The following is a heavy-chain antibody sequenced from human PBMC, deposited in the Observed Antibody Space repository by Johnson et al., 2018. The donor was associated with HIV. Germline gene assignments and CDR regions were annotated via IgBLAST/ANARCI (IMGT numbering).Heavy chain of an antibody. CDR1: GFTFSNYT. V-gene: IGHV3-30-3*01. Sequence: QVQLVEFGGGVVQPGRSLRLSCAASGFTFSNYTIHWVRQAPGKGLEWVAVISYDGSNKYYADSVKGRFTISRDNSKNTLYLQMNSLRAEDTAVYYCARDRGGSGYSGYLGDAFDIWGQGTMVTVSS. D-gene: IGHD5-12*01. CDR2: ISYDGSNK. J-gene: IGHJ3*02. CDR3: ARDRGGSGYSGYLGDAFDI.